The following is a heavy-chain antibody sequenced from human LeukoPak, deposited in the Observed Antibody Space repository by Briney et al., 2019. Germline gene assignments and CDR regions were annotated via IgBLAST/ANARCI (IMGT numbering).Heavy chain of an antibody. V-gene: IGHV3-23*01. D-gene: IGHD6-19*01. CDR2: ISGSGGST. Sequence: PGGTLRLSCAASGFTFSSYGMSWVRQAPGKGLEWVSAISGSGGSTYYADSVKGRFTISRGNSKNTLYLQMNSLRAEDTAVYYCAKDDSPGYSSGWWPGGHFDYWGQGTLVTVSS. CDR1: GFTFSSYG. CDR3: AKDDSPGYSSGWWPGGHFDY. J-gene: IGHJ4*02.